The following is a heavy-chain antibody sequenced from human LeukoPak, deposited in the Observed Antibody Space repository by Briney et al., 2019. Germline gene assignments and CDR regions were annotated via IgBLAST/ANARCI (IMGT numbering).Heavy chain of an antibody. CDR1: GFSFSDYA. V-gene: IGHV3-30*16. D-gene: IGHD3-22*01. J-gene: IGHJ4*02. Sequence: PGGSLRLSCAVSGFSFSDYAMHWVRQAPGKGPEWVSVISYDGNEINYADSVKGRFTISRDNSKSTLNLQMNSLRAEDTAVYYCARRGGGYHFDYWGQGTLVTVSS. CDR3: ARRGGGYHFDY. CDR2: ISYDGNEI.